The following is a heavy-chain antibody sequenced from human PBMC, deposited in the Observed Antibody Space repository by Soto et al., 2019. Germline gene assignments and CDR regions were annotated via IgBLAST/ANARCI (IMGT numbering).Heavy chain of an antibody. CDR3: AKVGLYDYYYMDV. V-gene: IGHV3-23*01. Sequence: GGSLRLSCAASGFTFSSYAMSWVRQAPGKGLEWVSAISGSGGSTYYADSVKGRFTISRDNSKNTLYLQMNSLRAEDTAVYYWAKVGLYDYYYMDVWGKGTTVTVSS. CDR2: ISGSGGST. J-gene: IGHJ6*03. CDR1: GFTFSSYA.